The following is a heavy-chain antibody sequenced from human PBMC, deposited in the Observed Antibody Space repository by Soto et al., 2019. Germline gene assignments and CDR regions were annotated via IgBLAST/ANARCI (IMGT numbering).Heavy chain of an antibody. D-gene: IGHD3-10*01. J-gene: IGHJ6*02. CDR3: ARVGYYGSGGSYYYYGMDV. CDR1: GGSISSGGYS. CDR2: IYHSGST. Sequence: PSETLSLTCAVSGGSISSGGYSWSWIRQPPGKGLEWIGYIYHSGSTYYNPSLKSRVTISVDRSKNQFSLKLSSVTAADTAVHYCARVGYYGSGGSYYYYGMDVWGQGTTVTVSS. V-gene: IGHV4-30-2*01.